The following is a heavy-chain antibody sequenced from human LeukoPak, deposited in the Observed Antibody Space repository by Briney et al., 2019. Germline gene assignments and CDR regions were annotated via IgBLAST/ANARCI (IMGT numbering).Heavy chain of an antibody. Sequence: GGSLRLSCAASGFAFSSYTLNWFRQAPGQRLEWVAAISYDGSNKHYADSLKGRFTISRENSKDTLYLQMNSLRPEDTAVYYCARDPSSGWTGDYWGQGTLVTVSS. CDR3: ARDPSSGWTGDY. D-gene: IGHD6-19*01. V-gene: IGHV3-30*04. J-gene: IGHJ4*02. CDR1: GFAFSSYT. CDR2: ISYDGSNK.